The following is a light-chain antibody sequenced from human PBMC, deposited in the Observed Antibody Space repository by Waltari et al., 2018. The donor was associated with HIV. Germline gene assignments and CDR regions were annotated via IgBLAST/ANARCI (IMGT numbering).Light chain of an antibody. Sequence: QSVLPQTPSLSATPGPTVPISCSGVFSNIARNTVNWYQQFPGTTPRLPIYSNNQGPAGVPDRFSGSKSGTSASLVISELQSQDEADYHCAAWDDSLHGELFGGGTKLTVL. V-gene: IGLV1-44*01. J-gene: IGLJ2*01. CDR3: AAWDDSLHGEL. CDR1: FSNIARNT. CDR2: SNN.